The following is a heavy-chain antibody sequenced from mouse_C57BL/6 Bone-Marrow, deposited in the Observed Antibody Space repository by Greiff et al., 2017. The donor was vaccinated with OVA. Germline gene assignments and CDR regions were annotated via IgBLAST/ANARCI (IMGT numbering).Heavy chain of an antibody. CDR3: ASPDSSGYWFAY. CDR2: ISSGGSYT. J-gene: IGHJ3*01. V-gene: IGHV5-6*01. D-gene: IGHD3-2*02. Sequence: EVKLMESGGDLVKPGGSLKLSCAASGFTFSSYGMSWVRQTPDKRLEWVATISSGGSYTYYPDSVKGRFTISRDNAKNTLYLQMSSLKSEDTAMYYCASPDSSGYWFAYWGQGTLVTVSA. CDR1: GFTFSSYG.